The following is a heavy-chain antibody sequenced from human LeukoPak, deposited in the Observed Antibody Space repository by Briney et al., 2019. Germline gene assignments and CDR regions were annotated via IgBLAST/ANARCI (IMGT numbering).Heavy chain of an antibody. CDR1: GGSFSGYY. CDR3: ARGNYDSSGYKY. J-gene: IGHJ4*02. Sequence: SETLSLTCAVYGGSFSGYYWSWIHQPPGKGLEWIGEINHSGSTNYNPSLKSRVTISVDTSKNQFSLKLSSVTAADTAVYYCARGNYDSSGYKYWGQGTLVTVSS. CDR2: INHSGST. D-gene: IGHD3-22*01. V-gene: IGHV4-34*01.